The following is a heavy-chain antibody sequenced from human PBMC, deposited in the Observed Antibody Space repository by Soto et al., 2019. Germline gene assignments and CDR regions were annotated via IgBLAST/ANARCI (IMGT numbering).Heavy chain of an antibody. V-gene: IGHV4-59*08. CDR2: IYDHGNT. J-gene: IGHJ4*01. CDR1: GGSISSSY. Sequence: SETLSLTCTVSGGSISSSYWSWIRQPPGEGLEWIGTIYDHGNTYYNSSLKSRVTISVDTSNNQLSLKLRSVTAADTAVYYCARHDGFSSGWIIDYWGHGTLVTVSS. D-gene: IGHD6-19*01. CDR3: ARHDGFSSGWIIDY.